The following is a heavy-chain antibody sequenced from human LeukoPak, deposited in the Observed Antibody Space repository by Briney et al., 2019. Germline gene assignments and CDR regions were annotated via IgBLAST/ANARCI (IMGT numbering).Heavy chain of an antibody. V-gene: IGHV3-23*01. J-gene: IGHJ4*02. Sequence: GGSLRLSCVASGFTFSNYAMSWVRQAPGKGLEWGSTVSASGSTSYYAESVKGRFTISRDNSRDTLYLQMNILRAQDTAVYYCAKSRGIYCRSSTCSFDYWGQGILVTVSS. CDR1: GFTFSNYA. CDR3: AKSRGIYCRSSTCSFDY. CDR2: VSASGSTS. D-gene: IGHD2-2*01.